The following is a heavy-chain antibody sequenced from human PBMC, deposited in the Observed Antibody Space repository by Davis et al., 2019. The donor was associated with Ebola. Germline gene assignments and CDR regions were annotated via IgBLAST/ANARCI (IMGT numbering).Heavy chain of an antibody. Sequence: ASVKVSCKTSGYTFASYGISWVRQAPGQGLEWLGWISPYNGNTNYAPKLQGRVTMTTGTSTSTAYLELTSLRSDDTAVYYCAKDLIKDTYYYYYMDVWGKGTTVTVSS. CDR2: ISPYNGNT. CDR1: GYTFASYG. D-gene: IGHD2-15*01. J-gene: IGHJ6*03. CDR3: AKDLIKDTYYYYYMDV. V-gene: IGHV1-18*04.